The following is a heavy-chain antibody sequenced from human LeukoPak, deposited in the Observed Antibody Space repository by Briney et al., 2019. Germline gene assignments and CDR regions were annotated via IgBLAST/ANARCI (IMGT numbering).Heavy chain of an antibody. CDR3: AGEYGSGSYDY. Sequence: GGSLRLSCAASGFTFSSYWVHWVRQAPGKGLVWVTRINSDGTSSSYADSVKGRFTISRDNVKKTLYLQMNSLRAEDTAVYYCAGEYGSGSYDYWGQGTLVTVSS. J-gene: IGHJ4*02. CDR2: INSDGTSS. V-gene: IGHV3-74*01. D-gene: IGHD3-10*01. CDR1: GFTFSSYW.